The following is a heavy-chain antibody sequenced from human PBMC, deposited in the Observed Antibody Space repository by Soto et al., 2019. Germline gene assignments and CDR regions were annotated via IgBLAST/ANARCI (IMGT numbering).Heavy chain of an antibody. CDR1: GGTFSSYA. CDR2: IIPIFGTA. V-gene: IGHV1-69*01. J-gene: IGHJ4*02. Sequence: QVQLVQSGAEVKKPGSSVKVSCKASGGTFSSYAISWVRQAPGQGLEWMGGIIPIFGTANYAQKFQGRVTITADESTSTAYMELSSLRSEDTAVYYCAGVRESQKYYYDSSGLYYFDYWGQGTLVTVSS. D-gene: IGHD3-22*01. CDR3: AGVRESQKYYYDSSGLYYFDY.